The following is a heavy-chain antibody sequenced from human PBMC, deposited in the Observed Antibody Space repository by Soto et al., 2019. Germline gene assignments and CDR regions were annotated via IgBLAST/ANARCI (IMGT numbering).Heavy chain of an antibody. Sequence: PVVSLRISCAASGFTFSSYAMHWVRQAPGEGLEWVAVISYDGSNKYYADSVKGRFTISRDNSKNTLYLQMNSLRAEDTAVYYCARDRVRYSSGGSCPLALDVWGQGTTVTVSS. D-gene: IGHD2-15*01. CDR3: ARDRVRYSSGGSCPLALDV. CDR1: GFTFSSYA. CDR2: ISYDGSNK. J-gene: IGHJ6*02. V-gene: IGHV3-30-3*01.